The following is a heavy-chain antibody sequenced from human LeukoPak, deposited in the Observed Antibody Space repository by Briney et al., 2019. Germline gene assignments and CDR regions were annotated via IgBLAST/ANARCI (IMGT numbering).Heavy chain of an antibody. J-gene: IGHJ6*03. CDR2: INQEGNEK. CDR3: AKERATAYYFYYYMDV. Sequence: GGSLRLSCAASGFTFRIYWMTWVRQAPGKGLEWVASINQEGNEKYSVDSVKDRFTISRDNAKNSLYLQMNSLRAEDTAVYYCAKERATAYYFYYYMDVWGKGTTVTVSS. V-gene: IGHV3-7*01. D-gene: IGHD2-21*02. CDR1: GFTFRIYW.